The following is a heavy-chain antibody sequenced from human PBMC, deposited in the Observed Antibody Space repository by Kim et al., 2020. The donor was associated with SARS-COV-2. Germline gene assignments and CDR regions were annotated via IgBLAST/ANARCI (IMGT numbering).Heavy chain of an antibody. J-gene: IGHJ5*01. CDR1: GFTFSSYA. D-gene: IGHD6-13*01. Sequence: GGSLRLSCAASGFTFSSYAMHWVRQAPGKGLEWVSVISYDGSNKYYADSVKGRFTISRDNSKNTLYLQMNSLRAEDTALYYCARGSRGAAGINWFDAWG. CDR2: ISYDGSNK. V-gene: IGHV3-30*04. CDR3: ARGSRGAAGINWFDA.